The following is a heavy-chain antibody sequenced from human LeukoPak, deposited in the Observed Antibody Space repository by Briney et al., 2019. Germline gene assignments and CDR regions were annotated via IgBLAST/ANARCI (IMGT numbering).Heavy chain of an antibody. Sequence: PGGSLRLSCVASGFTFTSNVMIWVRQAPGKGLEWVSSIPSSGGSTYYADSVKGRFTISRDNSKNTLYLQMNSLRAEDTAVYYCAKDRDGSYPVWGQGTLVTVSS. CDR3: AKDRDGSYPV. D-gene: IGHD1-26*01. CDR2: IPSSGGST. CDR1: GFTFTSNV. J-gene: IGHJ4*02. V-gene: IGHV3-23*01.